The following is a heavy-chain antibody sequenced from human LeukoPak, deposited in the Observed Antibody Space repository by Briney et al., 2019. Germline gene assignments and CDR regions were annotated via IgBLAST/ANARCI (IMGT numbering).Heavy chain of an antibody. J-gene: IGHJ3*02. CDR3: ARGPYSYDSSGAFDI. V-gene: IGHV4-61*02. Sequence: LSQTLSLTCTVSGDSISSGDYYWSWIRQPAGKGLEWIGRISSSGSTNYNPSLKSRVTISVDTSKNQFSLKLSSVTAADTAVYFCARGPYSYDSSGAFDIWGQGTMVTVSS. CDR1: GDSISSGDYY. CDR2: ISSSGST. D-gene: IGHD3-22*01.